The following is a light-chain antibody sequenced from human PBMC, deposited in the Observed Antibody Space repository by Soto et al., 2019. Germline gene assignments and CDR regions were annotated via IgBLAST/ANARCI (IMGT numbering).Light chain of an antibody. J-gene: IGKJ1*01. CDR1: QSVSSSY. CDR2: GAF. V-gene: IGKV3-20*01. Sequence: EIVLTQSPGTLSLSPGERATLSCRASQSVSSSYLAWYQQKPGQAPRLLLYGAFNRATGVPDRFSGSGSGTDFTLTISRLEPEDFAVYYCQQYGSSSWTFGQGTKLEVK. CDR3: QQYGSSSWT.